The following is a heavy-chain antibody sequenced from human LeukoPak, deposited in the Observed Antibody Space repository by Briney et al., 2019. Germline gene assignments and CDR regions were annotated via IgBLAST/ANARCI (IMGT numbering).Heavy chain of an antibody. V-gene: IGHV4-39*01. CDR1: GGSISSSSYY. D-gene: IGHD4/OR15-4a*01. J-gene: IGHJ4*02. CDR2: IYYSGST. Sequence: SETPSLTCTVSGGSISSSSYYWGWIRQPPGKGLEWIGSIYYSGSTYYNPSLKSRVTISVDTSKNQFSLKLSTVTAADTAVYYCASQEGLWTGDYWGQGTLVTVSS. CDR3: ASQEGLWTGDY.